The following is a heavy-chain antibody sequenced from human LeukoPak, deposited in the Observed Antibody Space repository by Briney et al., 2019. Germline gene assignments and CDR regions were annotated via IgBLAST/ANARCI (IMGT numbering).Heavy chain of an antibody. CDR3: ARDGDSSGYYSHAFDI. CDR2: ISAYNGNT. J-gene: IGHJ3*02. D-gene: IGHD3-22*01. CDR1: GYTFTSYG. V-gene: IGHV1-18*01. Sequence: ASVKVSCKASGYTFTSYGISWVRQAPGQGLEWMGWISAYNGNTNYAQKLQGRVTMTTDTSTSTAYMELRSLRSDDTAVYYCARDGDSSGYYSHAFDIWGQGTMVTVSS.